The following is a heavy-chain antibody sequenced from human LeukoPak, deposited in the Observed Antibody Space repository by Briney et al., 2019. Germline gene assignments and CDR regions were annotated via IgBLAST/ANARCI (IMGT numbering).Heavy chain of an antibody. J-gene: IGHJ5*02. V-gene: IGHV4-4*07. CDR3: ARGSRQQLPTGWFDP. CDR1: GGSISSYY. CDR2: IYTSGST. Sequence: SETLSLTCTVSGGSISSYYWSWIRQPAGKGLEWIGRIYTSGSTNYNLSLKSRVTMSVDTSKNQFSLKLSSVTAADTAVYYCARGSRQQLPTGWFDPWGQGTLVTVSS. D-gene: IGHD6-13*01.